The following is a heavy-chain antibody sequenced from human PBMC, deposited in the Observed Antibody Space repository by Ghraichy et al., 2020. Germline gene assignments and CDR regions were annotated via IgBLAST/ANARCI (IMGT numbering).Heavy chain of an antibody. CDR1: GFTFTTYS. V-gene: IGHV3-30-3*01. D-gene: IGHD6-13*01. J-gene: IGHJ4*02. CDR3: ATVGSSWSIFDF. CDR2: ISSDGNHK. Sequence: GGSLRLSCAASGFTFTTYSMHWVRQAPGKGLEWLAIISSDGNHKYYADSVKGRFTISRDNSRNTLYLQMNSLRGDDTAVYYCATVGSSWSIFDFWGQGTLVTVSS.